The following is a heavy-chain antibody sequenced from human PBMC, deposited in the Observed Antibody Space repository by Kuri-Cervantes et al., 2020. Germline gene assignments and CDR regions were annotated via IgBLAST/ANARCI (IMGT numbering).Heavy chain of an antibody. Sequence: GESLKISCAASGFDFGDNYMSWIRQAPRKGLEWVSYISDSARTIYYTDSVKGRFTISRDNAKNSVYLQMNSLRAEDTAVYYCARVRGSGSYAYVADWGQGILVTVSS. D-gene: IGHD3-10*01. CDR2: ISDSARTI. CDR1: GFDFGDNY. V-gene: IGHV3-11*01. CDR3: ARVRGSGSYAYVAD. J-gene: IGHJ4*01.